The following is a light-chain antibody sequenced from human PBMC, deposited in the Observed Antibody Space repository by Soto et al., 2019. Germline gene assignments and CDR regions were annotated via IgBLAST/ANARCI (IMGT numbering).Light chain of an antibody. Sequence: QSVLTQPPSASGTPGQRVTISCSGGSSNIGTNYVYWYQQLPGTAPKLLIYRNNLRPSGVPDRFSASKFGTSASLAISGLRSEDEGDYFCAGWDDSLHGLLFGAGTKVTVL. V-gene: IGLV1-47*01. CDR3: AGWDDSLHGLL. CDR2: RNN. CDR1: SSNIGTNY. J-gene: IGLJ1*01.